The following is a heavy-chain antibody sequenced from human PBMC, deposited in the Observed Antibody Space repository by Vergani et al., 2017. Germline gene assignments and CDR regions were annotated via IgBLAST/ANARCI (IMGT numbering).Heavy chain of an antibody. J-gene: IGHJ4*02. CDR2: IYSGGST. V-gene: IGHV3-66*02. Sequence: EVQLVESGGGLVQPGGSLRLSCAASGFTVSSNYMSWVRQAPGKGLEWVSVIYSGGSTYYADSVKGRFTISRDNSKNTLYLQMNSLRAEDTAVYYCATPGSGSGGGLDYWGQGTLVTVSS. D-gene: IGHD6-25*01. CDR1: GFTVSSNY. CDR3: ATPGSGSGGGLDY.